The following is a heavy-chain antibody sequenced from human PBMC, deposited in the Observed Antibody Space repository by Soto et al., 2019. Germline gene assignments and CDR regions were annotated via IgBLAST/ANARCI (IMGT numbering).Heavy chain of an antibody. CDR2: IWYDGSNK. CDR3: ARDGLYGMDV. J-gene: IGHJ6*04. Sequence: QVQLVESGGGVVQPGRSLRLSCAASGFTFSSYGMHWVRQAPGKGLEGVAVIWYDGSNKYYAESVKGRFTISRDNSKNTLYLQMNSLRAEDTAVYYCARDGLYGMDVWGKGTTVTVSS. V-gene: IGHV3-33*01. CDR1: GFTFSSYG.